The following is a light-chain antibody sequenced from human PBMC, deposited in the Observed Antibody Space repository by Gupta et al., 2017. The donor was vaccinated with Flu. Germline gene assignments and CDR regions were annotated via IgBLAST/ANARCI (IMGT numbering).Light chain of an antibody. V-gene: IGKV1-8*01. J-gene: IGKJ2*02. CDR3: QQYYSYHPRT. Sequence: DRVTITCRASQGISSYLAWYQQKPGKAPKLLIYAASTLQSRVPSRFSGSGSGTDFTLTISCLQSEDFATYVCQQYYSYHPRTFGQGTKLEIK. CDR1: QGISSY. CDR2: AAS.